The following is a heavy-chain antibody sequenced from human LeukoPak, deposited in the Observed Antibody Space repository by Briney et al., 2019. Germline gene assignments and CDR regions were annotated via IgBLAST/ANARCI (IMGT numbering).Heavy chain of an antibody. D-gene: IGHD1-7*01. Sequence: SETLSLTCAVSGEPFSGYYWGWIRQPPGKGLEWLGYIYHSGSTYYNPSLKSRVTISVDRSKNQFSLKLSSVTAADTAVYYCARQTGTTLYHWFDPWGQGTLVTVSS. CDR3: ARQTGTTLYHWFDP. J-gene: IGHJ5*02. CDR1: GEPFSGYY. V-gene: IGHV4-30-2*01. CDR2: IYHSGST.